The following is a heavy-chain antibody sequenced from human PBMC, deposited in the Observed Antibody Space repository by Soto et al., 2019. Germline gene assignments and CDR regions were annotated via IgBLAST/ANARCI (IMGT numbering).Heavy chain of an antibody. CDR2: IYYSGST. CDR1: GGSISSYY. J-gene: IGHJ4*02. Sequence: QVQLQESGPGLVKPSETLSLTCTVSGGSISSYYWRWIRQPPGKGLEWIGYIYYSGSTNYNPSLKSRVTISVDTSKNQFSLKLSSVTAADTAVYYCASTTMVRGVTVDYWGQGTLVTVSS. CDR3: ASTTMVRGVTVDY. V-gene: IGHV4-59*01. D-gene: IGHD3-10*01.